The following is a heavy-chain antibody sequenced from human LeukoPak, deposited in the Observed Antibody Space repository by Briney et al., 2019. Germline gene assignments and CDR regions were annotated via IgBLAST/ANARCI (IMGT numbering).Heavy chain of an antibody. J-gene: IGHJ6*02. D-gene: IGHD7-27*01. V-gene: IGHV3-21*01. Sequence: GGSLRLSCAASGFTFSSYSMNWVRQAPGKGLEWVSSISSSSSYIYYADSVKGRFTISRDNAKNSLNLQMNSLRAEDTAVYYCAREWAGEGYGMDVWGQGTTVAVSS. CDR2: ISSSSSYI. CDR1: GFTFSSYS. CDR3: AREWAGEGYGMDV.